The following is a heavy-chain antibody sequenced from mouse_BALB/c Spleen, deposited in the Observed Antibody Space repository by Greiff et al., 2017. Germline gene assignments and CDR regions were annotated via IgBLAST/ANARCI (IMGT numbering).Heavy chain of an antibody. V-gene: IGHV5-12-2*01. J-gene: IGHJ2*01. CDR3: ARNNPRYYGSSQNDFDY. Sequence: EVKLQESGGGLVQPGGSLKLSCAASGFTFSSYTMSWVRQTPEKRLEWVAYISNGGGSNYYPDTVKGRFTISRDNAKNTLYLKMSSLKSEDTARYYCARNNPRYYGSSQNDFDYWGQGTTLTVSS. CDR2: ISNGGGSN. D-gene: IGHD1-1*01. CDR1: GFTFSSYT.